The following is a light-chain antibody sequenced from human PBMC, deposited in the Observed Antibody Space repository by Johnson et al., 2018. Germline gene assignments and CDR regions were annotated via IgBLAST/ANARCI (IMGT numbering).Light chain of an antibody. V-gene: IGLV1-51*02. CDR1: SSNIGNNY. CDR3: GTWDSSRSAGNG. J-gene: IGLJ1*01. CDR2: ENN. Sequence: QSVLTQPPSVSAAPGQKVTISCSGSSSNIGNNYVSWYQQLPGTAPKLLIYENNKRPSGIPDRFSGSKSGTSATLGITGLQTGDEADYSCGTWDSSRSAGNGFGNGTKVTVL.